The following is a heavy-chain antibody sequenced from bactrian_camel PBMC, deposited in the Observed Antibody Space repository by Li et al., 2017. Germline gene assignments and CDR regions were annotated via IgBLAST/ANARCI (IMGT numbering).Heavy chain of an antibody. CDR3: AVGLWADLGY. D-gene: IGHD5*01. CDR1: GFTFSNYG. Sequence: HVQLVESGGGLVQPGGSLRVSCEASGFTFSNYGMSWVRQASGKGLEWVSSIYSDNSNTWCADSVKGRVTSSRDNAKSTLYLQMTSLETEDTAVYYCAVGLWADLGYWGQGTQVTV. J-gene: IGHJ6*01. V-gene: IGHV3-2*01. CDR2: IYSDNSNT.